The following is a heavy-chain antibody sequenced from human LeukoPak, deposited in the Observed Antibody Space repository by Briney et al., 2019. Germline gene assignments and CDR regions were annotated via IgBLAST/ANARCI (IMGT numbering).Heavy chain of an antibody. Sequence: GESLKISCKGSGYRFTSYWIGWVRQMPGKGLEGMGIIYPGDSDTRYSPSFQGQVTISADKSISTAYLQWSSLKASDTAMYYCASTIAAAAPDAFDIWGQGTMVTVSS. CDR3: ASTIAAAAPDAFDI. J-gene: IGHJ3*02. CDR2: IYPGDSDT. V-gene: IGHV5-51*01. D-gene: IGHD6-13*01. CDR1: GYRFTSYW.